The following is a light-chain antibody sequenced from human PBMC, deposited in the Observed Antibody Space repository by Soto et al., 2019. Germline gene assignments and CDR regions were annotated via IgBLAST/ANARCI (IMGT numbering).Light chain of an antibody. CDR3: QQYNSYWT. CDR1: QTISSW. V-gene: IGKV1-5*03. Sequence: DIQMTQSPSTLSASVGDRVTITCRASQTISSWVAWYQQKPGTAPKLLIYKASSLESGVPSRFSGSGSGTEFTLTISSLQPDDFATYYCQQYNSYWTFGQGTKVDIK. J-gene: IGKJ1*01. CDR2: KAS.